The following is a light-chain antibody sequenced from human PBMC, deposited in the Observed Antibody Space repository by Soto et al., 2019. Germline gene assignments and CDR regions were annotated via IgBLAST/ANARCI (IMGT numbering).Light chain of an antibody. CDR1: SSDVGGYNS. J-gene: IGLJ1*01. V-gene: IGLV2-14*03. Sequence: QSFLTQPASVSGSPGRSITVSCAGTSSDVGGYNSVSWYQQHPGKPPKLIIYEVSNRPSGVSDRFSGSKSGNTASLTISGLQAEDEADYYCSSYTSTSSYVFATGTKVTV. CDR2: EVS. CDR3: SSYTSTSSYV.